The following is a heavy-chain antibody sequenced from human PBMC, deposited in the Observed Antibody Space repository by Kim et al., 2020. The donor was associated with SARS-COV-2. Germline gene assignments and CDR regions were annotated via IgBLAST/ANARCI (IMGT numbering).Heavy chain of an antibody. CDR2: ISGGGGST. Sequence: GGSLRLSCAASGFTFSSYAMSWVRQAPGKGLEWVSGISGGGGSTYYADSVKSRFTISRDNSKNTLYLQMNSLRAEDTAVYYCATEPEGILEWSDPWGQGTLVTVSS. V-gene: IGHV3-23*01. J-gene: IGHJ5*02. CDR1: GFTFSSYA. CDR3: ATEPEGILEWSDP. D-gene: IGHD1-1*01.